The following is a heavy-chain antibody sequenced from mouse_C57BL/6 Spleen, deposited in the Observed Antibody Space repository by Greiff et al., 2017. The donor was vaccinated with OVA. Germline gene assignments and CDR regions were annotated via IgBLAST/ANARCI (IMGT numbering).Heavy chain of an antibody. Sequence: EVKVVESGGDLVKPGGSLKLSCAASGFTFSSYGMSWVRQTPDKRLEWVATISSGGSYTYYPDSVKGRFTLSRDNAKNTLYLQMSSLKSEDTAMYYCARSLTGSFADWGQGTLVTVSA. CDR2: ISSGGSYT. J-gene: IGHJ3*01. D-gene: IGHD4-1*01. CDR1: GFTFSSYG. V-gene: IGHV5-6*01. CDR3: ARSLTGSFAD.